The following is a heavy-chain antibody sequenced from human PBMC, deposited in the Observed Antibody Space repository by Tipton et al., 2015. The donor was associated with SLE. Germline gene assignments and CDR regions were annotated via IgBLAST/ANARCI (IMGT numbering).Heavy chain of an antibody. J-gene: IGHJ4*02. CDR3: ARDGDYDFWSGYYTIPY. CDR2: ISSSSSYI. CDR1: GFTFSSYS. Sequence: QLVQSGGGLVKPGGSLRLSCAASGFTFSSYSMNWVRQAPGKGLEWVSSISSSSSYIYYADSVKGRFTISRDNAKNSLYLQMNSLRAEDTAVYYCARDGDYDFWSGYYTIPYWGQGTLVTVSS. V-gene: IGHV3-21*01. D-gene: IGHD3-3*01.